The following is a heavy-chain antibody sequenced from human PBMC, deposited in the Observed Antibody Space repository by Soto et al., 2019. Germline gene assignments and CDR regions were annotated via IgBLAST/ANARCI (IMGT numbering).Heavy chain of an antibody. J-gene: IGHJ4*02. CDR1: GFTFSSYW. CDR2: IKQDGSEK. CDR3: ARDNRFLEWLLWGHFDY. Sequence: GGSLRLSCAASGFTFSSYWMSWVRQAPGKGLEWVANIKQDGSEKYYVDSVKGRFTISRDNAKNSLYLQMNSLRAEDTAVYYCARDNRFLEWLLWGHFDYWGQGTLVTVSS. D-gene: IGHD3-3*01. V-gene: IGHV3-7*05.